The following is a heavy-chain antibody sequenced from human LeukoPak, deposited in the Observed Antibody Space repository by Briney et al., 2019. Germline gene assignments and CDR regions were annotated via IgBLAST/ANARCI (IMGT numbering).Heavy chain of an antibody. CDR1: GGSISSGDYY. CDR3: ARWYSSRWAFDY. D-gene: IGHD6-13*01. CDR2: IYYSGST. Sequence: SQTLSLTCTVSGGSISSGDYYWSWIRQPPGKGLEWIGYIYYSGSTYYNPSLKSRVTISVDTSKNQFSLKLSSVTAADTAVYYCARWYSSRWAFDYWGQGTLVTVSS. V-gene: IGHV4-30-4*01. J-gene: IGHJ4*02.